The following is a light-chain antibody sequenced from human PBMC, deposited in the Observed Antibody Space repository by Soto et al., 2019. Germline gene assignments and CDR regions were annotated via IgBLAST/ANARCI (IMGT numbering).Light chain of an antibody. CDR1: SGHSSYA. Sequence: QSVLTQSPSASASLGASVKLTCTLSSGHSSYAIAWHQQRPEKGPRYLMKLNSDGSHSKGDGIPDRFSGSSSGAERYLTISSLQSEDEADYYCQTWGTGIQVFGGGTKLIVL. CDR2: LNSDGSH. J-gene: IGLJ2*01. CDR3: QTWGTGIQV. V-gene: IGLV4-69*01.